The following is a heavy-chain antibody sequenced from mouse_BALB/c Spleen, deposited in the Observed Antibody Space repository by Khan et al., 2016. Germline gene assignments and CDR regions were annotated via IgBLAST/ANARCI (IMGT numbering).Heavy chain of an antibody. J-gene: IGHJ3*01. CDR3: ARSNDGYVDQAWFAY. D-gene: IGHD2-3*01. CDR1: GYSITSDYA. Sequence: EVQLQELGPGLVKPSQSLSLTCTVTGYSITSDYAWNWIRQFPGNKLEWMGYISYSGSTSYNPSLKSRISITRDTSKNQFFLQLNSVTTEDTATYYCARSNDGYVDQAWFAYWGQGTLVTVSA. CDR2: ISYSGST. V-gene: IGHV3-2*02.